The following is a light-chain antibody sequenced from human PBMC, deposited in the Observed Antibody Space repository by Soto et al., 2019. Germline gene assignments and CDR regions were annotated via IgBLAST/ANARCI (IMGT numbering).Light chain of an antibody. CDR2: GVT. V-gene: IGLV2-8*01. Sequence: QSVLAQPPSASGSPGQSVTISCTGSGSDIGAYNFVSWYQQHPGKAPKLMIFGVTERPSGLPDRISGSKSGNTASRTLYGLKDEDDPLYYCYQYEGRNIWVFGGGTQQNV. J-gene: IGLJ3*02. CDR1: GSDIGAYNF. CDR3: YQYEGRNIWV.